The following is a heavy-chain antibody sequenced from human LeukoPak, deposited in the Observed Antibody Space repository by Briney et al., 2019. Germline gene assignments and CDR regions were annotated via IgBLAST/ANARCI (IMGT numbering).Heavy chain of an antibody. CDR2: IYYSGST. CDR1: GGSISSYY. D-gene: IGHD5-24*01. V-gene: IGHV4-59*01. CDR3: ARGGDGYNPVDY. J-gene: IGHJ4*02. Sequence: SETLSLTCTVSGGSISSYYWSWIRQPPGKGLEWIGYIYYSGSTNYNPSLKNRVTISVDTSKNQFSLKLSSVTAADTAVYYCARGGDGYNPVDYWGQGTLVTVSS.